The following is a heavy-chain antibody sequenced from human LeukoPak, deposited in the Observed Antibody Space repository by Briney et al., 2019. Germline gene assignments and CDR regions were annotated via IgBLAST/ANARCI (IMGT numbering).Heavy chain of an antibody. D-gene: IGHD3-22*01. CDR1: GYTFTSYG. J-gene: IGHJ5*02. V-gene: IGHV1-18*01. Sequence: ASVKVSCKASGYTFTSYGISWVRQAPGQGLEWMGWISAYNGNTNYAQKLQGRVTMTTDTSTSTAYMELRSLRSDDTAAYYCARDSYYYDSSGYYPNWFDPWGQGTLVTVSS. CDR2: ISAYNGNT. CDR3: ARDSYYYDSSGYYPNWFDP.